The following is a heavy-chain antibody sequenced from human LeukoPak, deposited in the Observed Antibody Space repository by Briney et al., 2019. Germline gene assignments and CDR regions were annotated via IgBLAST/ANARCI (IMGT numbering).Heavy chain of an antibody. CDR2: IYYSGRT. CDR3: ARRGSNWGYYFDY. D-gene: IGHD7-27*01. J-gene: IGHJ4*02. V-gene: IGHV4-59*08. Sequence: SKTLSLTCTVSGGSISSYYWSWIRQPPGKGLEWIGYIYYSGRTNYNPSLKSRVTISVDTSKNQFSLKLSSVTAADPAVYYCARRGSNWGYYFDYWGQGTLVTVSS. CDR1: GGSISSYY.